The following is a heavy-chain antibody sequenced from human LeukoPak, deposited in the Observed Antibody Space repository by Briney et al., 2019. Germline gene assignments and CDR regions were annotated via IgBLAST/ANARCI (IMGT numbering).Heavy chain of an antibody. V-gene: IGHV4-59*01. CDR3: ARAKDFDY. J-gene: IGHJ4*02. CDR1: GCSISSYY. CDR2: IYYSGST. Sequence: SETLSLTCTVSGCSISSYYWSWIRQPPGKGLEWIGYIYYSGSTNYNPSLKSRVTISVDTSKNQFSLKLSSVTAADTAVYYCARAKDFDYWGQGTLVTVSS.